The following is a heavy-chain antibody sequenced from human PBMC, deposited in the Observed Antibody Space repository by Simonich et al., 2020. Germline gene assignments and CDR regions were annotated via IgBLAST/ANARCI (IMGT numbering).Heavy chain of an antibody. CDR3: ARVDNWNYFDY. CDR1: GYSISSGYY. Sequence: QVQLQESGPGLVKPSETLSLTCAVSGYSISSGYYWGWIRQPPGKGLEWIGSIYHSGSTYYNPSLKSRVTISVDTSKNQFSRKLSSVTAADTAVYYCARVDNWNYFDYWGQGTLVTVSS. J-gene: IGHJ4*02. D-gene: IGHD1-20*01. V-gene: IGHV4-38-2*01. CDR2: IYHSGST.